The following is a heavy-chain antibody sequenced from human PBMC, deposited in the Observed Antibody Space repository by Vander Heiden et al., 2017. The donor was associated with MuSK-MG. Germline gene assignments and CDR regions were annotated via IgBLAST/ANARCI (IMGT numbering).Heavy chain of an antibody. CDR1: GYRFTSYW. D-gene: IGHD3-10*01. J-gene: IGHJ6*02. CDR3: ARRMMYYYGSGSYYYYYGMDV. CDR2: IYPGDSDT. V-gene: IGHV5-51*01. Sequence: EVQLVQSGAEVKKPGESLKISCKGSGYRFTSYWIGWVRQMPGKGLEWMGIIYPGDSDTRYSPSFQGQVTISADKSISTAYLQWSSLKASDTAMYYCARRMMYYYGSGSYYYYYGMDVWGQGTTVTVSS.